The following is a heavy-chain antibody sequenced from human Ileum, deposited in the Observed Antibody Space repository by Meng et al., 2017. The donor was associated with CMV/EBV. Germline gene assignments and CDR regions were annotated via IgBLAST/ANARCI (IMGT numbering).Heavy chain of an antibody. Sequence: GGSLRLSCAASGFSFSSFWMSWVRQAPGKGLEWVANIKQDGSEKFYVDSVKGRFTISRDNAKNSLYLQMDSLRADDTAIYYCGRNRVDYWGQGTLVT. V-gene: IGHV3-7*01. CDR1: GFSFSSFW. J-gene: IGHJ4*02. CDR2: IKQDGSEK. D-gene: IGHD1-14*01. CDR3: GRNRVDY.